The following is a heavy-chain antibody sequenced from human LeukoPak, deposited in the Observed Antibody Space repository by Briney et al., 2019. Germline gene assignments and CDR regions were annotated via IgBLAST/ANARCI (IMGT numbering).Heavy chain of an antibody. V-gene: IGHV6-1*01. D-gene: IGHD7-27*01. CDR1: GDSVSSNSAA. CDR2: TYYRSKWYD. Sequence: SQTLSLTCAISGDSVSSNSAAWHWIRQSPSRGLEWLGRTYYRSKWYDDYAVSVKSRITIKPDTSKNQASLQLNSVTPEDTAVYYCARGLGSFDYWGQGTLVTVSS. J-gene: IGHJ4*02. CDR3: ARGLGSFDY.